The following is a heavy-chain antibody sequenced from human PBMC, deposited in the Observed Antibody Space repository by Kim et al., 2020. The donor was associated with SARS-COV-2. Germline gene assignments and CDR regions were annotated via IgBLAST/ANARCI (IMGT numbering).Heavy chain of an antibody. J-gene: IGHJ4*02. V-gene: IGHV4-59*01. CDR2: IYYSGST. CDR3: AREPPYYDFFDY. CDR1: GGSISSYY. D-gene: IGHD3-3*01. Sequence: SETLSLTCTVSGGSISSYYWSWIRQPPGKGLEWIGYIYYSGSTNYNPPLKSRVTISVDTSKNQFSLKLSSVTSADPAVYDCAREPPYYDFFDYLGQGTLVPVSS.